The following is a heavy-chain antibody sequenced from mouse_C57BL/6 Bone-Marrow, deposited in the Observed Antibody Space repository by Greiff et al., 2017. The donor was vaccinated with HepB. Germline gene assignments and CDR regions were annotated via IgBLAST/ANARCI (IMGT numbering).Heavy chain of an antibody. CDR2: IWGDGST. CDR1: GFSLTSYG. D-gene: IGHD3-1*01. V-gene: IGHV2-3*01. CDR3: AKQGDWGYDESDGFAY. J-gene: IGHJ3*01. Sequence: VKLMESGPGLVAPSQSLSITCTVSGFSLTSYGVSWVRQPPGKGLEWLGVIWGDGSTNYHSALISRLSISKDNSKSQVYLKLNSLQTDDTATYYCAKQGDWGYDESDGFAYWGQGTLVTVSA.